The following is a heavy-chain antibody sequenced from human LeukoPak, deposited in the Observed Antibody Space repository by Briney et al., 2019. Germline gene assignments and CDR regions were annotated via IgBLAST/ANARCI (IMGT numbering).Heavy chain of an antibody. D-gene: IGHD5-18*01. V-gene: IGHV3-9*01. CDR2: ISWNSGSI. Sequence: GGSLRLSCAASGFTFDDYAMHWVRQAPGKGLEWVSGISWNSGSIGYADSVKGRFTISRDNAKNSLYLQMNSLRAEDTALYYCAKDTAMVTSHFDYWGQGTLVTVSS. J-gene: IGHJ4*02. CDR3: AKDTAMVTSHFDY. CDR1: GFTFDDYA.